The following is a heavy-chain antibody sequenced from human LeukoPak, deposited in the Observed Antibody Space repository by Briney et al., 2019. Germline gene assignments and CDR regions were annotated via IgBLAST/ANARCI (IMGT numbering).Heavy chain of an antibody. D-gene: IGHD4-11*01. CDR3: ARWDDYSNYDYYYYMDV. CDR1: GFTFSSYG. J-gene: IGHJ6*03. V-gene: IGHV3-48*01. Sequence: GRSLRLSCAASGFTFSSYGMHWVRQAPGKGLEWVSYISSSSSTIYYADSVKGRFTISRDNAKNSLYLQMNSLRAEDTAVYYCARWDDYSNYDYYYYMDVWGKGTTVTVSS. CDR2: ISSSSSTI.